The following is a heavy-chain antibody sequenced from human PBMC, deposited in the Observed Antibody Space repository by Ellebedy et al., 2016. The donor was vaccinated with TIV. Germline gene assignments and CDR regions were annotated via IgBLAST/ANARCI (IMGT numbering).Heavy chain of an antibody. J-gene: IGHJ4*02. Sequence: GESLKISCAASGFPFSSFWMSWVRQAPGKGLEWVANTKEDGSEKYYVDSVRGRFTISRDDAKNSLYLQMNNLRAEDTAVYYCARDWQTSGSGSYHIDSWGQGTLVTVSS. CDR3: ARDWQTSGSGSYHIDS. V-gene: IGHV3-7*01. CDR1: GFPFSSFW. D-gene: IGHD3-10*01. CDR2: TKEDGSEK.